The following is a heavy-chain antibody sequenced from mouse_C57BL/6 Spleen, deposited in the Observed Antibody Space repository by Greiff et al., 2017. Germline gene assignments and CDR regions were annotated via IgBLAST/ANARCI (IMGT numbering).Heavy chain of an antibody. CDR1: GYTFTSYW. Sequence: VQLQQPGAELVMPGASVKLSCKASGYTFTSYWMHWVKQRPGQGLEWIGEIDPSDSYTNYNQQFKGKSTLTVDKSSSKAYMQLSSLTSEDSAVYCCARSGAKNLYFDYWGQGTTLTVSS. V-gene: IGHV1-69*01. D-gene: IGHD3-1*01. J-gene: IGHJ2*01. CDR2: IDPSDSYT. CDR3: ARSGAKNLYFDY.